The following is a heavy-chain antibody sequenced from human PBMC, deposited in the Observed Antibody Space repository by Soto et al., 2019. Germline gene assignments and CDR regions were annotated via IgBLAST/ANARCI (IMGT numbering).Heavy chain of an antibody. CDR2: ILYDGTNR. V-gene: IGHV3-30*03. D-gene: IGHD2-15*01. CDR1: GITFSNFG. CDR3: ATRGAGGRADY. J-gene: IGHJ4*02. Sequence: QVRLVESGGGVVQPGRSLRLSCAASGITFSNFGMYWVRQAPGKGLEWVARILYDGTNRIYAESVKGRFTISRDNSRNTLYLQLSSLSAEDTAMYYCATRGAGGRADYLVQGTLVTVPS.